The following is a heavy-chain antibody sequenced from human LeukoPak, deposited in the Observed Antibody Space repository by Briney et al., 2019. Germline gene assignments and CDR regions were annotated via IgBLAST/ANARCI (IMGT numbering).Heavy chain of an antibody. CDR2: ITQTGGTI. CDR3: SGWGAPFDC. CDR1: GFTFSSYR. V-gene: IGHV3-48*04. Sequence: PGGSLRLSCAASGFTFSSYRMSWVRQTPGKGLEWLSYITQTGGTIYYADFVKGRFTISRDNAKNSLYLQINSLRAEDTAIYVSSGWGAPFDCWGQGTLVTVSS. D-gene: IGHD3-16*01. J-gene: IGHJ4*02.